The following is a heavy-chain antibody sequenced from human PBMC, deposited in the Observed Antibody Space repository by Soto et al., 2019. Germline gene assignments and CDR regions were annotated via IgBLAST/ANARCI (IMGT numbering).Heavy chain of an antibody. CDR1: GFTFSSYA. V-gene: IGHV3-23*01. D-gene: IGHD6-19*01. CDR2: ISGSGGST. J-gene: IGHJ6*02. Sequence: SGGSLRLSCAASGFTFSSYAMSWVRQAPGKGLEWVSAISGSGGSTYYAGSVRGRFTISRDNSKNMVCLHMDSLRVEDTAVYYCAKAQFSSGFPYHGLDVWGQGTKVTVSS. CDR3: AKAQFSSGFPYHGLDV.